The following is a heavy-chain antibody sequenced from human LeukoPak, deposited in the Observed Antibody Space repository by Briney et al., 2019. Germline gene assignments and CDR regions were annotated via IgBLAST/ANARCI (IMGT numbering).Heavy chain of an antibody. V-gene: IGHV4-39*01. D-gene: IGHD1-7*01. CDR1: GGSISSSTYY. J-gene: IGHJ6*03. CDR3: ARIGGTIGYYYHMDV. CDR2: IYYSGST. Sequence: SETLSLTCTVSGGSISSSTYYWGWIRQPPGKGLEWIGSIYYSGSTYYNPSLKSRVTISVDTSKNQFSLKLRSVTAADAAVYYCARIGGTIGYYYHMDVWGKGTTVTVSS.